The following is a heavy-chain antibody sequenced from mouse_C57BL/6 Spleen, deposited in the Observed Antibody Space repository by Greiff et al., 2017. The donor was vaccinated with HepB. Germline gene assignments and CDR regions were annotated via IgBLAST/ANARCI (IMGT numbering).Heavy chain of an antibody. CDR3: AKGSSGYFDY. CDR1: GYAFSSSW. D-gene: IGHD3-2*02. CDR2: IYPGDGDT. J-gene: IGHJ2*01. Sequence: QVQLQQSGPELVKPGASVKISCKASGYAFSSSWMNWVKQRPGKGLEWIGRIYPGDGDTNYNGKFKGKATLTADKSSSTAYMHLSSLTSEDSAVYFCAKGSSGYFDYWGQGTTLTVSS. V-gene: IGHV1-82*01.